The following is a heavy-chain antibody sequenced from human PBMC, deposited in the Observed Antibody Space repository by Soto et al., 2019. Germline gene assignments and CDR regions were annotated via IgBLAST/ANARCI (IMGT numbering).Heavy chain of an antibody. V-gene: IGHV4-34*01. J-gene: IGHJ4*02. D-gene: IGHD3-3*01. CDR2: INHSGST. Sequence: ETLSLTCAVYGGSFSGYYWSWIRQPPGKGLEWIGEINHSGSTNYNPSLKSRVTISVDTSKNQFSLKLSSVTAADTAVYYCARCHSPMGNDFWSGYSFDYCGQGTLVTVSS. CDR3: ARCHSPMGNDFWSGYSFDY. CDR1: GGSFSGYY.